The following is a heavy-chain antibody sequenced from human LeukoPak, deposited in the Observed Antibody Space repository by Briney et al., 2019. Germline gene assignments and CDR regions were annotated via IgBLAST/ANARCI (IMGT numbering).Heavy chain of an antibody. CDR2: IYYSGST. CDR3: ARHKERAIAAASLDP. J-gene: IGHJ5*02. CDR1: GGSISSSSYY. Sequence: SETLSFTCTVSGGSISSSSYYWGWIRQPPGKGLEWIGSIYYSGSTYYNPSLKSRVTISVDTSKNQFSLKLSSVTAADTAVYYRARHKERAIAAASLDPWGQGTLVTVSS. V-gene: IGHV4-39*01. D-gene: IGHD6-13*01.